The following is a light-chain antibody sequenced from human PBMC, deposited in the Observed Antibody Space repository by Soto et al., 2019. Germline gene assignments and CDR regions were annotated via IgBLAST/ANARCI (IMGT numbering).Light chain of an antibody. V-gene: IGLV1-40*01. CDR3: QSYDSSLSGVV. J-gene: IGLJ2*01. CDR2: ANN. CDR1: RSNIGAGYD. Sequence: QSVLTQPPSVSGAPGQTVTISCTESRSNIGAGYDVHWYQQLPGTAPKLFIYANNNRPSGVPDRFSGSRSGTSASLAITGLQAEDEADYYCQSYDSSLSGVVFGGGTKLTVL.